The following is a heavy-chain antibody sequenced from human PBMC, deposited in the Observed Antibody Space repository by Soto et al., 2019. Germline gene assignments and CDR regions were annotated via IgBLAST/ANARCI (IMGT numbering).Heavy chain of an antibody. CDR2: INGDGASL. CDR1: GFIFSSFW. Sequence: EVRLEEAGGGFVQPGGSLRVSCSGSGFIFSSFWMHWVRQGPGKGLEWVSRINGDGASLAYAESVKGRFSISRDNVKNTLHLKMNSLGVDDTAVYCCTREGSLGLDVWGRGTTVTVSS. CDR3: TREGSLGLDV. D-gene: IGHD3-10*01. V-gene: IGHV3-74*03. J-gene: IGHJ6*02.